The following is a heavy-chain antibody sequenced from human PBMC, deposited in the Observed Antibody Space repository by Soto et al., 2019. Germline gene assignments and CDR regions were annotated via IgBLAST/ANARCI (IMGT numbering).Heavy chain of an antibody. Sequence: SETLSLTCAVYGGSFSGYYWSWIRQPPGKGLEWIVEINHSGSTNYNPSLKSRVTISVDTSKNQFSLKLSSVTAADTAVYYCARGPYYDILTGYSFDYWGQGTLVTVSS. CDR3: ARGPYYDILTGYSFDY. D-gene: IGHD3-9*01. J-gene: IGHJ4*02. CDR2: INHSGST. CDR1: GGSFSGYY. V-gene: IGHV4-34*01.